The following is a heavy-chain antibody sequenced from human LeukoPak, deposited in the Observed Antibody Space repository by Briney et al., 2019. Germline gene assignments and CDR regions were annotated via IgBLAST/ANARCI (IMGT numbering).Heavy chain of an antibody. D-gene: IGHD3-10*01. CDR1: GSTFSNYW. V-gene: IGHV3-7*01. CDR3: ARRGGSGSYYNVY. J-gene: IGHJ4*02. Sequence: GGSLRLSCAASGSTFSNYWMNWVRQAPGKGLEWVANIKQDGSEKYYVDSVEGRFTVSRDNTKNSLYLQMNSLRAEDTAVYYCARRGGSGSYYNVYWGQGTLVTVSS. CDR2: IKQDGSEK.